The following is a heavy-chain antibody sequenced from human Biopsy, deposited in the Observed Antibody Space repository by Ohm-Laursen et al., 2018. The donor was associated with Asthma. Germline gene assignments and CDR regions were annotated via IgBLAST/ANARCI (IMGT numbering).Heavy chain of an antibody. D-gene: IGHD2-15*01. J-gene: IGHJ5*02. CDR2: IIPVFGIT. Sequence: GASVKVSCKASGGTFSSFALSWVRQAPGQGLEWMGGIIPVFGITNGAQKFQDRVTITADVSTSTVYMELSSLRSEDTAVYYCVRDKVVVVPGSKGPTDWFDPWGQGTLVTVSS. CDR3: VRDKVVVVPGSKGPTDWFDP. CDR1: GGTFSSFA. V-gene: IGHV1-69*13.